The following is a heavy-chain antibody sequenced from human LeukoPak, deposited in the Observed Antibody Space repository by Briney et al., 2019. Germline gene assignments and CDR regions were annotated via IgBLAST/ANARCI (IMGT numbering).Heavy chain of an antibody. CDR2: ISYDGSNK. Sequence: GGSLRLSCAACGFTFSSYAMHWVRQAPGKGLEWVAVISYDGSNKYYADSVKGRFTISRDNSKNTLYLQMNSLRAEDTAVYYCARDLRYDYVWGSSWGQGTLVTVSS. CDR3: ARDLRYDYVWGSS. D-gene: IGHD3-16*01. J-gene: IGHJ5*02. CDR1: GFTFSSYA. V-gene: IGHV3-30-3*01.